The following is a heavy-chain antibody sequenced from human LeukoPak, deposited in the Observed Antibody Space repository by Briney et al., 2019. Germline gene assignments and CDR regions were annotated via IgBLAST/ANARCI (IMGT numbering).Heavy chain of an antibody. V-gene: IGHV3-49*04. CDR1: GFTFGDYA. Sequence: GGSLRLSCTASGFTFGDYAMSWVRQAPGKGLEWVGFIRSKAYGGTTEYAASVKGRFTVSRDDSKNTLYLQMNSLKTEDTAVYYCTTYTPRYCSSTSCHADYWGQGTLVTVSS. CDR3: TTYTPRYCSSTSCHADY. J-gene: IGHJ4*02. D-gene: IGHD2-2*01. CDR2: IRSKAYGGTT.